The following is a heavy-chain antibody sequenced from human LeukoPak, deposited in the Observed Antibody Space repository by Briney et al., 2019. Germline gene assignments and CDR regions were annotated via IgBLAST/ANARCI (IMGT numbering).Heavy chain of an antibody. CDR3: AKRTSGSSWYPSDS. Sequence: PGGSLRLSCAASGFTFSSFAMNRVRQAPGKGLEWVSTMSGDATSTYYADSVKGRFTISRDNSKNTLYLQMNSLRADDTAVYYCAKRTSGSSWYPSDSWGQGTLVTVSS. D-gene: IGHD6-13*01. CDR2: MSGDATST. J-gene: IGHJ4*02. V-gene: IGHV3-23*01. CDR1: GFTFSSFA.